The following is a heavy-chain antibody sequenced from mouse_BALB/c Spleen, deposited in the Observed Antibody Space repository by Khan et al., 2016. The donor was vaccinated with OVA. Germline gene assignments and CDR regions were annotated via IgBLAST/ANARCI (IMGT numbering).Heavy chain of an antibody. V-gene: IGHV1S135*01. Sequence: EVQLQQSGPELMKPGASVKISCKASGYSFTTYYIHWVMQSHGTSLEWIGYIDPFSGSTTYNQKFKGKATLTVDKSSSTAYIHLSSLTSEDSAVYYCTRHGYVAWFTYWGQGTLVTVSA. J-gene: IGHJ3*01. D-gene: IGHD2-2*01. CDR2: IDPFSGST. CDR1: GYSFTTYY. CDR3: TRHGYVAWFTY.